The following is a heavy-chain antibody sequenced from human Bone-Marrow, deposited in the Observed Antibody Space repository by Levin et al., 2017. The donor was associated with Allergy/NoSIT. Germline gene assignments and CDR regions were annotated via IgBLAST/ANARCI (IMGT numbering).Heavy chain of an antibody. CDR2: IYYSGST. Sequence: SETLSLTCTVSGGSISSYYWSWIRQPPGKGLEWIGYIYYSGSTNYNPSLKSRVTISVDTSKNQFSLKLSSVTAADTAVYYCASYGDAFDIWGQGTMVTVSS. D-gene: IGHD4-17*01. J-gene: IGHJ3*02. V-gene: IGHV4-59*01. CDR1: GGSISSYY. CDR3: ASYGDAFDI.